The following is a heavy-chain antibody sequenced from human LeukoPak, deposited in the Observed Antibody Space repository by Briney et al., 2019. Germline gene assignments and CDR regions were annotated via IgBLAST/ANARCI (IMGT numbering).Heavy chain of an antibody. Sequence: GGSLRLSCAVSGFNFSDYYMSWIRQAPGKRLEWVSYISSGGSTISHADSVKGRFTISRDNAENSLYLQMNSLRAEDTAVYYCARREAAGRCFDYWGQGTLVTVSS. CDR3: ARREAAGRCFDY. J-gene: IGHJ4*02. V-gene: IGHV3-11*01. CDR2: ISSGGSTI. CDR1: GFNFSDYY. D-gene: IGHD6-13*01.